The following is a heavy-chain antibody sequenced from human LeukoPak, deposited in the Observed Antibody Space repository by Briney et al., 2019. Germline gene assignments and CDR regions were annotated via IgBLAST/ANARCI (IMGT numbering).Heavy chain of an antibody. J-gene: IGHJ5*02. CDR3: AKESMIVVVMNWFDP. V-gene: IGHV3-23*01. D-gene: IGHD3-22*01. CDR2: ISGSGGST. Sequence: GGSLRLSCAASGFTFSSYAMSWVRQAPGKGLEWVSAISGSGGSTYYADSVKGRFTISRDNSKNTLYLQMNSLRAEGTAVYYCAKESMIVVVMNWFDPWGQGTLVTVSS. CDR1: GFTFSSYA.